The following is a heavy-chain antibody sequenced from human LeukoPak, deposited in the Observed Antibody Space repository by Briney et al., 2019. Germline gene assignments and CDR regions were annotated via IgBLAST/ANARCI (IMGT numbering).Heavy chain of an antibody. Sequence: SETLSLTCTVSGGSISSGSYYLSWIRQPAGKGLEWIGRIYTSGSTNYNPPLKSRVTISVDTSKNQFSLKLSSVTAADTAVYYCARGVLEWLSFDYWGQGTLVTVSS. CDR3: ARGVLEWLSFDY. J-gene: IGHJ4*02. V-gene: IGHV4-61*02. CDR2: IYTSGST. CDR1: GGSISSGSYY. D-gene: IGHD3-3*01.